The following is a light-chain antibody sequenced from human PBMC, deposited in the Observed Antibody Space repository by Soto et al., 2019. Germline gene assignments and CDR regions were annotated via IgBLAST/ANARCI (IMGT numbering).Light chain of an antibody. CDR2: RDN. CDR3: AAWDERLRGYG. CDR1: SSNIGSTS. J-gene: IGLJ1*01. V-gene: IGLV1-47*01. Sequence: QSVLAQAPSASGAPGQRVTISCSGSSSNIGSTSISWFQQLPGTAPRLLIYRDNQRPSGVPDRFSGSKSGTSGSLGISGLRSEDEADYYCAAWDERLRGYGFGGGTKLTVL.